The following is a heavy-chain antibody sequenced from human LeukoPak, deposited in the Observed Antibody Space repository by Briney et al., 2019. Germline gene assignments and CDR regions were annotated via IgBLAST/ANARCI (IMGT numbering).Heavy chain of an antibody. Sequence: PWGSLTLSCAASGFSISSYAMSWVRQAPGKGLEWVSDINSSGGTTYYADPEQGRFTIARANTKKTAFLQISSPSADATAVYYCAKGDVVTAIIPLYYWGQGTLVTVSS. V-gene: IGHV3-23*01. J-gene: IGHJ4*02. CDR2: INSSGGTT. CDR3: AKGDVVTAIIPLYY. D-gene: IGHD5-12*01. CDR1: GFSISSYA.